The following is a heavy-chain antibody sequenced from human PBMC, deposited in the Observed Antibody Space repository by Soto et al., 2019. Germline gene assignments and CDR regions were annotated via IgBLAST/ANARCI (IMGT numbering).Heavy chain of an antibody. CDR2: INAGNGNT. V-gene: IGHV1-3*01. CDR3: ARDQEARAYYYGSGGAFDI. J-gene: IGHJ3*02. D-gene: IGHD3-10*01. CDR1: GYTFTSYA. Sequence: QVQLVQSGAEVKKPGASVKVSCKASGYTFTSYAMHWVRQAPGQRLEWMGWINAGNGNTKYSQKFQGRVTITRDTSASTAYMELSSLRSEDTAVYYCARDQEARAYYYGSGGAFDIWGQGTMVTVSS.